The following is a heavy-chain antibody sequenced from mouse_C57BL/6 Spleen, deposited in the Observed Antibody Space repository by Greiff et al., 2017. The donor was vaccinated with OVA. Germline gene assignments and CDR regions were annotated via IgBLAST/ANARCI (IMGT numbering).Heavy chain of an antibody. J-gene: IGHJ2*01. CDR1: GFTFSSYA. CDR2: ISSGGDYI. D-gene: IGHD2-3*01. Sequence: EVKLMESGEGLVKPGGSLKLSCAASGFTFSSYAMSWVRQTPEKRLEWVAYISSGGDYIYYADTVKGRFTISRDNARNTLYLQMSSLKSADTALYYCTRWICYDGYSYFAYWGQGTTLTVSS. V-gene: IGHV5-9-1*02. CDR3: TRWICYDGYSYFAY.